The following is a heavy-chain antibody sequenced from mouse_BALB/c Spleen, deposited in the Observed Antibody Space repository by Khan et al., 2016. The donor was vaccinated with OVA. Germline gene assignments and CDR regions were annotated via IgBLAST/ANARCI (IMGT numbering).Heavy chain of an antibody. CDR1: GFDFSRYY. J-gene: IGHJ4*01. Sequence: EVKLLESGGGLVQPGGSLKLSCAASGFDFSRYYMSWVRQAPGKGLDWIGEINPASNTMNYTPSLKDEFIISRDNAKNTLYLQMTKVKSEDAALDNCARSGFCALDYGGHGTSVIVSS. CDR2: INPASNTM. V-gene: IGHV4-1*02. D-gene: IGHD3-1*01. CDR3: ARSGFCALDY.